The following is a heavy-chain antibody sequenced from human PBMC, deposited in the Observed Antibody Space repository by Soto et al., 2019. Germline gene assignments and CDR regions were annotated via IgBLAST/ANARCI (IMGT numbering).Heavy chain of an antibody. CDR1: GFTISSYS. Sequence: VGSLRLSCAASGFTISSYSMGWVRQAPGKGLEWVSAITAIGTRTHYADSVKGRFIISRDNSKSTLYLQMNSLRGEDTALYYCARDRRGPDAGTWYFDLWGRGTLVTVSS. D-gene: IGHD1-1*01. J-gene: IGHJ2*01. V-gene: IGHV3-23*01. CDR3: ARDRRGPDAGTWYFDL. CDR2: ITAIGTRT.